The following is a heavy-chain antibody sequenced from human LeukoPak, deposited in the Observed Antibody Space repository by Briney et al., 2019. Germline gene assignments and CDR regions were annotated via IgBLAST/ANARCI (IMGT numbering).Heavy chain of an antibody. J-gene: IGHJ4*02. CDR2: INPNSGGT. CDR3: ARVSGYDYGFGDY. CDR1: GYTFTGYY. V-gene: IGHV1-2*02. Sequence: VASVKVSCKASGYTFTGYYMHWVRQAPGQGLEWMGWINPNSGGTNYAQKFQGRVTMTRDTSISTAYMELSRLRSDDTAVYYCARVSGYDYGFGDYWGQGTLVTVSS. D-gene: IGHD5-12*01.